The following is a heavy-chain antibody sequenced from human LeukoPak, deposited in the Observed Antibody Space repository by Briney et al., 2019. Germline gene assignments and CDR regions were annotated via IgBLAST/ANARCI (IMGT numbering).Heavy chain of an antibody. CDR2: INPSGGST. Sequence: ASVKVSCKASGYTFISYYMHWVRQAPGQGLEWMGIINPSGGSTTYAQMFQGRVILTRDTSTRTVYMELYSLRSEDTAVYYCATDCNTYSSSLPDCWGQGTLVTVSS. D-gene: IGHD6-13*01. CDR3: ATDCNTYSSSLPDC. CDR1: GYTFISYY. V-gene: IGHV1-46*01. J-gene: IGHJ4*02.